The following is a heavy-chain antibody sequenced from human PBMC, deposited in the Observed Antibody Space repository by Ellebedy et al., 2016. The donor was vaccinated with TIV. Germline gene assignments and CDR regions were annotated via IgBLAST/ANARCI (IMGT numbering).Heavy chain of an antibody. CDR1: GYTFTDYL. Sequence: AASVKVSCKASGYTFTDYLMNWVRQAPGQGLEWVGWINPNSGGTNYAQKFQGRVTMTRDTSISTAYVELSGLTFDDTAVYYCARVGPDLVELLMNGPSAFWYFDVWGRGTLLTVSS. V-gene: IGHV1-2*02. CDR3: ARVGPDLVELLMNGPSAFWYFDV. J-gene: IGHJ2*01. D-gene: IGHD1-7*01. CDR2: INPNSGGT.